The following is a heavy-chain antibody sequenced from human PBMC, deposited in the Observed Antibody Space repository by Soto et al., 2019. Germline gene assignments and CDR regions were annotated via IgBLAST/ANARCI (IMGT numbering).Heavy chain of an antibody. V-gene: IGHV3-48*02. Sequence: EGQLIESGGGLVKPGGSLRLSCAASGFTFSSYSMNWVRQAPGKGLEWVSYISSSSSTIYYADSVKGRFTISRDNAKNSLYLQMNSLRDEDTAVYYCARDIQYYDFWSGFYYYYGMDVWGQGTTVTVSS. CDR3: ARDIQYYDFWSGFYYYYGMDV. CDR2: ISSSSSTI. CDR1: GFTFSSYS. J-gene: IGHJ6*02. D-gene: IGHD3-3*01.